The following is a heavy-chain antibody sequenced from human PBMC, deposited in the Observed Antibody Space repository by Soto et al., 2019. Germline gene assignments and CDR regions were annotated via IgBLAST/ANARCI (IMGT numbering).Heavy chain of an antibody. CDR3: ARDGDFWSGSYAFDI. CDR1: GGSISSYF. D-gene: IGHD3-3*01. V-gene: IGHV4-4*07. Sequence: QVQLQESGPGLAKPSETLSLTCTVSGGSISSYFWSWIRQPAGKGLEWIGRIYTSGSTNYNPSLKSRVTMLVDTSKNQFSLRLSSVTAADTAVYYCARDGDFWSGSYAFDIWGQGTMVTVSS. J-gene: IGHJ3*02. CDR2: IYTSGST.